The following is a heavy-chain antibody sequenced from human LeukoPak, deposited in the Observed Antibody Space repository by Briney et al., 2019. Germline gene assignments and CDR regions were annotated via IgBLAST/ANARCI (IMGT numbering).Heavy chain of an antibody. V-gene: IGHV3-23*01. J-gene: IGHJ4*02. Sequence: GGSLRLSCAASGFTFDRYGMSWVRQAPGKGLEWVSTITDSGDRTFSAASVKGRFTVSRDNAKNSLYLQMNSLRAEDTALYFCAKDMMVDSGYAHREYYFDYWGQGTLVTVSS. D-gene: IGHD5-12*01. CDR1: GFTFDRYG. CDR3: AKDMMVDSGYAHREYYFDY. CDR2: ITDSGDRT.